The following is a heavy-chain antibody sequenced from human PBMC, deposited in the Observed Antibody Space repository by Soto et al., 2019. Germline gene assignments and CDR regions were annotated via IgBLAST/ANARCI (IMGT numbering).Heavy chain of an antibody. CDR3: ARDPDGGQWLFNY. CDR1: GFTFTTYA. CDR2: VSSDETNK. D-gene: IGHD6-19*01. V-gene: IGHV3-30*12. J-gene: IGHJ4*02. Sequence: GGSLRLSCAASGFTFTTYAMNWVRQAPGQGLEWVAMVSSDETNKKYADSVKGRFTVSRDNSKNTLWLQMESLRADYTAVYYCARDPDGGQWLFNYWGQGSLVTVSS.